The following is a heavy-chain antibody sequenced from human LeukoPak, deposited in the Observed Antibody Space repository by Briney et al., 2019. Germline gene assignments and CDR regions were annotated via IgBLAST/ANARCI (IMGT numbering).Heavy chain of an antibody. CDR3: AKVSITMVRGAHFDY. D-gene: IGHD3-10*01. V-gene: IGHV3-30*18. CDR1: GFTFSSYG. CDR2: ISYDGSNK. Sequence: GGSLRFSCAASGFTFSSYGMHWVRQAPGKGLEWVAVISYDGSNKYYADSVKGRFTISRDNSKNTLYLQMNSLRAEDTAVYYCAKVSITMVRGAHFDYWGQGTLVTVSS. J-gene: IGHJ4*02.